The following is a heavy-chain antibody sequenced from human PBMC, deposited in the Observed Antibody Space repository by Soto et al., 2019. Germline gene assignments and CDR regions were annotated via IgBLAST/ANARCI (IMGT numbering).Heavy chain of an antibody. CDR2: INKSGGST. D-gene: IGHD1-1*01. CDR1: GFTFSSFA. J-gene: IGHJ4*02. V-gene: IGHV3-23*01. CDR3: AKDPPTTGTTFDY. Sequence: EVQLLESGGGLVQPGGSLRLSCAASGFTFSSFAMSWVRQAPGKGLEWVSTINKSGGSTYYADSVKGRFTIPRDNSKNMLFLQINGLRAEDTAVYYCAKDPPTTGTTFDYWGRGTLVTVSS.